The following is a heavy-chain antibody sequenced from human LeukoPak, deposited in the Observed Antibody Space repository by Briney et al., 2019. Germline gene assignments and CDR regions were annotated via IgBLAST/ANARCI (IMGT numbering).Heavy chain of an antibody. D-gene: IGHD3-10*01. J-gene: IGHJ5*02. CDR2: IIPILGIA. Sequence: GSSVKVSCKASGGTFSSYAISWVRQAPGQGLEWMGRIIPILGIANYAQKFQGRVTITADKSTSTAYMELSSLRSEDTAVYYCVRLFVQEPSGWFDPWGQGTLVTVS. V-gene: IGHV1-69*04. CDR3: VRLFVQEPSGWFDP. CDR1: GGTFSSYA.